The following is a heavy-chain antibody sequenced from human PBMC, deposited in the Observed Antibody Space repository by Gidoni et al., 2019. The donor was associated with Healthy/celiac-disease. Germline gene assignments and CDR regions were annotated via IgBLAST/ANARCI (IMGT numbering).Heavy chain of an antibody. CDR1: GYSISSGYS. CDR2: IYHSGST. Sequence: QVQLQESGPGLVKPSETLSLTCAVSGYSISSGYSWGWIRQPPGKGLEWIGSIYHSGSTSYNPSLKSRVTISVDTSKNQFSLKLSSVTAADTAVYYCARLTPPGYCSSTSCYLIDYWGQGTLVTVSS. V-gene: IGHV4-38-2*01. CDR3: ARLTPPGYCSSTSCYLIDY. J-gene: IGHJ4*02. D-gene: IGHD2-2*03.